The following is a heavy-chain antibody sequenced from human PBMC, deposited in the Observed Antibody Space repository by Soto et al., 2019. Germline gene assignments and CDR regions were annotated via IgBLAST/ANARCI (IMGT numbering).Heavy chain of an antibody. CDR2: IYYSGST. V-gene: IGHV4-59*01. D-gene: IGHD6-13*01. CDR3: ARGIAAAGTGDYYYYMDV. CDR1: GGSISSYY. J-gene: IGHJ6*03. Sequence: PSETLSLTCTVSGGSISSYYWSWIRQPPGKGLEWIGYIYYSGSTNYNPSLKSRVTISVDTSKNQFSLKLSSVTAADTAVYYCARGIAAAGTGDYYYYMDVWGKGTTVTVSS.